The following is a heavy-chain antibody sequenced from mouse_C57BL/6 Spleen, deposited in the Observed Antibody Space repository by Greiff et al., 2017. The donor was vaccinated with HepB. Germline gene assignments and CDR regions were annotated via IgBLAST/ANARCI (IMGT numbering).Heavy chain of an antibody. Sequence: VHVKQSGPELVKPGASVKISCKASGYTFTDYYMNWVKQSHGKSLEWIGDINPNNGGTSYNQKFKGKATLTVDKSSSTAYMELRSLTSEDSAVYYCARYSNYGAAWFAYWGQGTLVTVSA. CDR1: GYTFTDYY. CDR2: INPNNGGT. D-gene: IGHD2-5*01. CDR3: ARYSNYGAAWFAY. J-gene: IGHJ3*01. V-gene: IGHV1-26*01.